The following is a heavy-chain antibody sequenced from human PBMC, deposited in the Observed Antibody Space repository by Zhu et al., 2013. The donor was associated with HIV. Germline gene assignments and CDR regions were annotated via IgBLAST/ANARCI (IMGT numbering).Heavy chain of an antibody. CDR1: GASISSSNW. CDR3: ARDLLIVRGVIGYFMDV. J-gene: IGHJ6*03. V-gene: IGHV4-4*02. CDR2: IHHSGST. Sequence: QVQLQESGPGMVKPSGTLSLTCAVSGASISSSNWWSWVRQTPGKGLEWIGEIHHSGSTNYNPSLKSRVSISLDKSKNHFSLRVDSVTAADSAVYYCARDLLIVRGVIGYFMDVWGKGTTVTVSS. D-gene: IGHD3-10*02.